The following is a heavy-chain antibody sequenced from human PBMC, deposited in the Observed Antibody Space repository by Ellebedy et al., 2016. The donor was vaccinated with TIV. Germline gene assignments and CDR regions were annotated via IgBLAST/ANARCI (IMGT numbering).Heavy chain of an antibody. CDR1: GFTFSSYG. V-gene: IGHV3-23*01. D-gene: IGHD6-13*01. CDR3: AKGSSSSWYVDS. CDR2: ISGSGGRT. Sequence: GESLKISCAASGFTFSSYGMSWVRQAPGKGLEWVSVISGSGGRTYYADSVKGRSTISRDNSKNTLYLQMDSLRADDTAAYYCAKGSSSSWYVDSWGQGTLVIVAS. J-gene: IGHJ5*01.